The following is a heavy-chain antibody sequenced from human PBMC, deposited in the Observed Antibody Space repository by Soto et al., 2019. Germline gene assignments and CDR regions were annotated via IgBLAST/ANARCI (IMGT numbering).Heavy chain of an antibody. CDR2: ISWDGGST. D-gene: IGHD6-6*01. J-gene: IGHJ6*02. Sequence: GGSLRLSCAASGFTFDDYTMHWVRQAPGKGLKWVSLISWDGGSTYYADSVKGRFTISRDNSKNSLYLQMNSLRTEDTALYYCAKDIGYSSSSYYYYGMDVWGQGTTVTVSS. V-gene: IGHV3-43*01. CDR1: GFTFDDYT. CDR3: AKDIGYSSSSYYYYGMDV.